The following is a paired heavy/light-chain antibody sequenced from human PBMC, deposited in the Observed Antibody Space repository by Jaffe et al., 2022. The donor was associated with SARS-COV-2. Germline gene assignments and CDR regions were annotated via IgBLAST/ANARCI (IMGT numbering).Light chain of an antibody. CDR2: KDS. CDR3: QSADSSGTYV. Sequence: SYELTQPPSVSVSPGQTARITCSADALPKQYAYWYQQKPGQAPVLVIYKDSERPSGIPERFSGSSSGTTVTLTISGVQAEDEADYYCQSADSSGTYVFGTGTKVTVL. J-gene: IGLJ1*01. V-gene: IGLV3-25*03. CDR1: ALPKQY.
Heavy chain of an antibody. J-gene: IGHJ6*02. CDR2: IKSKTDGGTT. CDR3: TAPGIAVADITYYYYGMDV. V-gene: IGHV3-15*01. D-gene: IGHD6-19*01. Sequence: EVQLVESGGGLVKPGGSLRLSCAASGFTFSNAWMSWVRQAPGKGLEWVGRIKSKTDGGTTDYAAPVKGRFTISRDDSKTTLFLQMNSLKTEDTAVYYCTAPGIAVADITYYYYGMDVWGQGTTVTVSS. CDR1: GFTFSNAW.